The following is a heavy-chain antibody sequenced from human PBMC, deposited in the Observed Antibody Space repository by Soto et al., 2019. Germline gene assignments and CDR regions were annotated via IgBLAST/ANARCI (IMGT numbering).Heavy chain of an antibody. CDR1: GGSISSGGYY. D-gene: IGHD3-10*01. V-gene: IGHV4-31*11. CDR3: ARGSSGSYYNAYYYYYGMDV. Sequence: SETLSLTCAVSGGSISSGGYYWSWIRQHPGKGLEWIGYIYYSGSTYYNPSLKSRVTISVDTSKNQFSLKLSSVTAADTAVYYCARGSSGSYYNAYYYYYGMDVWGQGTTVTVSS. CDR2: IYYSGST. J-gene: IGHJ6*02.